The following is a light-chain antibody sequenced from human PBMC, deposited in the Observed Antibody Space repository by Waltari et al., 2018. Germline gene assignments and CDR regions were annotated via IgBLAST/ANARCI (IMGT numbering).Light chain of an antibody. CDR3: QQYNSAFTWT. CDR1: QSISYW. CDR2: KAS. V-gene: IGKV1-5*03. Sequence: DIQMTQSPSTLSASVGDRVTITCRASQSISYWLAWYQQKPGKVPKVLIYKASSLESGVPSRFSGSGSGTEFTLTISSLQPDDFATYYCQQYNSAFTWTFGQGTTV. J-gene: IGKJ1*01.